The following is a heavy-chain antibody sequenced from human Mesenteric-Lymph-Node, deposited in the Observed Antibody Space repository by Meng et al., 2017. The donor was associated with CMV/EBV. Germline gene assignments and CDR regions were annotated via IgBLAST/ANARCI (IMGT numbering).Heavy chain of an antibody. D-gene: IGHD6-13*01. V-gene: IGHV3-66*04. CDR2: IYSGGST. J-gene: IGHJ4*02. CDR1: GFTFSSYW. Sequence: GESLKISCAASGFTFSSYWMSWVRQAPGKGLEWVSVIYSGGSTYYADSVKGRFTISRDNSKNTLYLQMNSLRAEDTAVYYCARHYGSSWYYFDYWGQGTLVTVSS. CDR3: ARHYGSSWYYFDY.